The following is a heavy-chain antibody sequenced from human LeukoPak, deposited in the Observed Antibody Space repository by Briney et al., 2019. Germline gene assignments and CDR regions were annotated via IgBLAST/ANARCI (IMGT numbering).Heavy chain of an antibody. J-gene: IGHJ4*02. CDR1: GGTFSSYA. CDR2: IIPILGIA. D-gene: IGHD5-18*01. V-gene: IGHV1-69*04. Sequence: ASVKVSCKASGGTFSSYAISWVRQAPGQGLELMGRIIPILGIANYAQKFQGRVTITAVKSTSTAYMELSSLRSEDTAVYYCASVDTAMDPYFDYWGQGTLVTVSS. CDR3: ASVDTAMDPYFDY.